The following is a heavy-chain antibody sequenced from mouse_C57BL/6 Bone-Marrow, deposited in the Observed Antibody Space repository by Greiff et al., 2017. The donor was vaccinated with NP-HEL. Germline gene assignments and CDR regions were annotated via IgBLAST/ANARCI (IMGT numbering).Heavy chain of an antibody. CDR3: ARGNYGSSIYWYFDV. J-gene: IGHJ1*03. D-gene: IGHD1-1*01. Sequence: QVQLQQPGTELVKPGASVKLSCKASGYTFTSYWMHWVKQRPGQGLEWIGNINPSNGGTNYNEKFKSKATLTVDKSSSTAYMQLSSLTSEDSAVYYCARGNYGSSIYWYFDVLAQGPRSPSPQ. V-gene: IGHV1-53*01. CDR2: INPSNGGT. CDR1: GYTFTSYW.